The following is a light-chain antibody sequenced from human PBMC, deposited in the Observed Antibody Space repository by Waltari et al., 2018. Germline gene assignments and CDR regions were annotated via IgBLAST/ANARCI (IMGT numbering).Light chain of an antibody. CDR1: QSVSTK. V-gene: IGKV3-15*01. CDR3: QQYNDWPPLT. CDR2: EAS. J-gene: IGKJ4*01. Sequence: EIVMTQSPGTLSVSPGDRVTLSCRASQSVSTKLAWYQKKPGQPPRLLIHEASRRATGIPTRFSGSGSGTEFTLTISSLQSEDFAVYLCQQYNDWPPLTFGGGTKVEIK.